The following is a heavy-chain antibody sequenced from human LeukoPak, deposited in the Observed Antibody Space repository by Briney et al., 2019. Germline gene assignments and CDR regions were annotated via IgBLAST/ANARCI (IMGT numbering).Heavy chain of an antibody. Sequence: ASVKVSCKASGYTFTSYGISWVRQAPGQGPEWMGWISAYNGNTKYAQNLQGRVTMTTGTSTSTAYMELRSLRSDDTAVHYCTRDLPYSSSWESIDYWGQGTLVTVSS. CDR1: GYTFTSYG. V-gene: IGHV1-18*01. D-gene: IGHD6-13*01. J-gene: IGHJ4*02. CDR3: TRDLPYSSSWESIDY. CDR2: ISAYNGNT.